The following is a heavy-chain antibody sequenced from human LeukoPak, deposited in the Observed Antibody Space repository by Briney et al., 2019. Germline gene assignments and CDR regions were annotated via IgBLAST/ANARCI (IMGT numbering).Heavy chain of an antibody. V-gene: IGHV5-10-1*01. CDR2: IVPSDSYT. CDR1: GYTFTSYW. J-gene: IGHJ6*02. D-gene: IGHD5-18*01. CDR3: ARHRDTIPADYYYGMDV. Sequence: GGSLRLSCKGSGYTFTSYWISWVRQKPGKGLEWMGRIVPSDSYTNYSPSFQGHVTISADKSISTAYLQWSSLKASDTAIYYCARHRDTIPADYYYGMDVWGQGTTVTVSS.